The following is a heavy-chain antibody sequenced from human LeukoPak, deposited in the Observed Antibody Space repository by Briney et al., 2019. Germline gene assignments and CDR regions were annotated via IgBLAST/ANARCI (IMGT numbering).Heavy chain of an antibody. CDR2: ISAYNGNT. D-gene: IGHD3-3*01. CDR1: GYTFTSYG. CDR3: ARDRGTIFGVVTNPFNWFDP. Sequence: ASVKVSCKASGYTFTSYGISWVRQAPGQGLEWMGWISAYNGNTNYAQKFQGRVTITADKSTSTAYMELSSLRSEDTAVYYCARDRGTIFGVVTNPFNWFDPWGQGTLVTVSS. V-gene: IGHV1-18*01. J-gene: IGHJ5*02.